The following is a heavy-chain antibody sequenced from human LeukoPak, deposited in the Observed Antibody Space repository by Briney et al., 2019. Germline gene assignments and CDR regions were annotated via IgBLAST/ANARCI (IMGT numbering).Heavy chain of an antibody. CDR2: IYYSGST. D-gene: IGHD3-16*01. Sequence: PSETLSLTCTVSGGSISSYYWSWIRQPPGKGLEWIGYIYYSGSTNYNPSLKSRVTISVDTSKNQFSLKLSSVTAADTAVYYCARLYADDAFDIWGQGTMVTVSS. CDR3: ARLYADDAFDI. V-gene: IGHV4-59*01. J-gene: IGHJ3*02. CDR1: GGSISSYY.